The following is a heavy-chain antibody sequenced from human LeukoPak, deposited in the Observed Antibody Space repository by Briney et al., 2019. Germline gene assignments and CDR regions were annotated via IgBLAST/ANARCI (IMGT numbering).Heavy chain of an antibody. CDR2: IIPIFGTA. CDR3: AIQRPYCGGDCHVFDY. J-gene: IGHJ4*02. V-gene: IGHV1-69*05. CDR1: GGTFSSYA. Sequence: GASVKVSCKASGGTFSSYAISWVRQAPGQGLEWMGGIIPIFGTANYAQKSQGRVTITTDESTSTAYMELSSLRSEDTAVYYCAIQRPYCGGDCHVFDYWGQGTLVTVSS. D-gene: IGHD2-21*01.